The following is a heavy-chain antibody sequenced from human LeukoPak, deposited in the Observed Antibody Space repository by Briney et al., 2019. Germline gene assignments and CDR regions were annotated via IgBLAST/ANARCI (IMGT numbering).Heavy chain of an antibody. CDR2: LYRGGGT. Sequence: GGSLRLSCAASGFTVSSNYMSWVRQAPGKGLEWVSLLYRGGGTSYVDSVRGRFTISRDNSKNTLYLQMNSLRAEDTAIYYCARDPGTLATYFDYWGPGTLVTVSS. CDR1: GFTVSSNY. D-gene: IGHD6-13*01. J-gene: IGHJ4*02. CDR3: ARDPGTLATYFDY. V-gene: IGHV3-66*01.